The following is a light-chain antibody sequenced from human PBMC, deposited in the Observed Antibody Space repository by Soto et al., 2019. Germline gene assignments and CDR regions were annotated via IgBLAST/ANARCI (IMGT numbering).Light chain of an antibody. CDR2: DAS. V-gene: IGKV3-11*01. CDR3: QQRSNWPLEVT. Sequence: GLTQSPAPLSLSPGDRATLSCRAIQSVSRSLAWYQQRPGQAPRLLIYDASKRATGIPARFSGSGSGTDFTLTVSSLEAEDFAVYYCQQRSNWPLEVTFGQGTRLENK. J-gene: IGKJ5*01. CDR1: QSVSRS.